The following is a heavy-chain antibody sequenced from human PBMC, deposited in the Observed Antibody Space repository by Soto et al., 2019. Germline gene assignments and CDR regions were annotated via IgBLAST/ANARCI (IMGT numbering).Heavy chain of an antibody. CDR3: ARSEDYGDYALDY. Sequence: SETLSLTCTVSGGSISSYYWSWIRQLPGKGLEWIGYIYYSGSTNYNPSLKSRVTISVDTSKNQFSLKLSSVTAADTAVYYCARSEDYGDYALDYWGQGTLVTVS. V-gene: IGHV4-59*01. D-gene: IGHD4-17*01. J-gene: IGHJ4*02. CDR2: IYYSGST. CDR1: GGSISSYY.